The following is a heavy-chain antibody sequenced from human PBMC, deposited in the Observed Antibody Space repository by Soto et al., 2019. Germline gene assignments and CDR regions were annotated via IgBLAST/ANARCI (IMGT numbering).Heavy chain of an antibody. V-gene: IGHV1-69*04. J-gene: IGHJ6*02. D-gene: IGHD3-10*01. CDR2: IIPIPGIA. CDR3: ARDAVRITMVRGGCMDV. Sequence: GASVKVSCKASGGTFSSYTISWVRQAPGQGLEWMGRIIPIPGIANYADSVKGRFTISRDNSKNTLYLQMNSLRAEDTAVYYCARDAVRITMVRGGCMDVWGQGTTVTVSS. CDR1: GGTFSSYT.